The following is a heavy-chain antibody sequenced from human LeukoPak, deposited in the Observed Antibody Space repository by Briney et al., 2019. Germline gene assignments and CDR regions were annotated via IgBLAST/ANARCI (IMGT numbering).Heavy chain of an antibody. Sequence: SETLSLTCTVSGGSISSHYWSWIQQPPGKGLEWIGYIYYSGSTNYNPSLKSRVTISVDTSKNQFSLKLSSVTAADTAVYYCARSRIAVYYYYMDVWGKGTTVTVSS. CDR1: GGSISSHY. CDR2: IYYSGST. J-gene: IGHJ6*03. V-gene: IGHV4-59*11. CDR3: ARSRIAVYYYYMDV. D-gene: IGHD6-19*01.